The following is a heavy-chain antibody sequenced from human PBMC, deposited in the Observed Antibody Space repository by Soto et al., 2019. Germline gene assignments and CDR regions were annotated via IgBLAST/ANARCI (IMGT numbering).Heavy chain of an antibody. CDR2: MNAYNGNT. D-gene: IGHD6-13*01. J-gene: IGHJ6*02. CDR1: GYTFTSYD. Sequence: ASVKVSCKASGYTFTSYDINWVRQAPGQGLEWMGWMNAYNGNTSYAQKLQGRVTMTTDTSTSTAYMELRSLRSDDTAVYYCARVESAIAAAGTSPDYYYYGMDVWGQGTTVTVSS. CDR3: ARVESAIAAAGTSPDYYYYGMDV. V-gene: IGHV1-18*01.